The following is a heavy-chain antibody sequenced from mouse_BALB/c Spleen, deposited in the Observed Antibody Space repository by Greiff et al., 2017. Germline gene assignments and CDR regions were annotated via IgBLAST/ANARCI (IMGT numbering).Heavy chain of an antibody. Sequence: EVQLVESGGGLVKPGGSLKLSCAASGFTFSSYAMSWVRQTPEKRLEWVATISSGGSYTYYPDSVKGRFTISRDNANNTLYLQMSSLRSEDTAMYYCARHNAYWGQGALVTVSA. CDR1: GFTFSSYA. CDR2: ISSGGSYT. CDR3: ARHNAY. V-gene: IGHV5-9-3*01. J-gene: IGHJ3*01.